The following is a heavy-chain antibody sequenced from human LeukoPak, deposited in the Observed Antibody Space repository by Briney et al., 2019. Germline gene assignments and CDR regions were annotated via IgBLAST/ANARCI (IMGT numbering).Heavy chain of an antibody. J-gene: IGHJ4*02. CDR1: GFTFSNYA. CDR2: ISGSGDST. Sequence: GGSLRLPCAASGFTFSNYAMTWVRQAPVKGLEWVSGISGSGDSTYYADSVKGRFTISRDNSKNTLDLQMNSLRAEDTALYYCTRTRGCSSTSCYADYWGQGTLVTVSS. D-gene: IGHD2-2*01. V-gene: IGHV3-23*01. CDR3: TRTRGCSSTSCYADY.